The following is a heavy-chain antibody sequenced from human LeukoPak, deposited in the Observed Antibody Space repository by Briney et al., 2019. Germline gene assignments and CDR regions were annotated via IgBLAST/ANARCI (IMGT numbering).Heavy chain of an antibody. CDR1: GGTFSSYA. V-gene: IGHV1-69*05. Sequence: SVKVSCKASGGTFSSYAISWVRQAPGQGLEWMGGIIPIFGIANYAQKFQGRVTITTDESTSTAYMGLSSLRSEDTAVYYCAGTSLGYCSSTSCSYYYYYMDVWGKGTTVTVSS. D-gene: IGHD2-2*01. CDR2: IIPIFGIA. CDR3: AGTSLGYCSSTSCSYYYYYMDV. J-gene: IGHJ6*03.